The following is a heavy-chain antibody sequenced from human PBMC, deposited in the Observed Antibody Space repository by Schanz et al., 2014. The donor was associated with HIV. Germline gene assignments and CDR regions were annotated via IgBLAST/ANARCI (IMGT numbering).Heavy chain of an antibody. J-gene: IGHJ6*02. CDR1: RFTFDDYA. Sequence: EVQLVESGGGLVQPGKSLRLSCAASRFTFDDYAMHWVRQAPGKGLEWVSSISWNSGSVDYADSVKGRFTISRDNAKKTLYLQMNSLRAEDTAVYYCANTEFPYSSSSDYYYGMDVWGQGTTVIVSS. CDR2: ISWNSGSV. CDR3: ANTEFPYSSSSDYYYGMDV. V-gene: IGHV3-9*01. D-gene: IGHD6-6*01.